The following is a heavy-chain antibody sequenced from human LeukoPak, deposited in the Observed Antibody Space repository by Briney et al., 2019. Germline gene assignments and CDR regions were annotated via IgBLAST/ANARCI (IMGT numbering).Heavy chain of an antibody. J-gene: IGHJ4*01. Sequence: GASVKVSCKASGYTFTSYYIHWVRQAPGQGLEWMGIINPSGGSTTYSQKFQGRVTMTRDTSTSTVYMELSSLRSEDTAVYFCARGLDSNTYYFRPFDYWGHGTLVTVSS. D-gene: IGHD3-22*01. CDR3: ARGLDSNTYYFRPFDY. CDR2: INPSGGST. V-gene: IGHV1-46*01. CDR1: GYTFTSYY.